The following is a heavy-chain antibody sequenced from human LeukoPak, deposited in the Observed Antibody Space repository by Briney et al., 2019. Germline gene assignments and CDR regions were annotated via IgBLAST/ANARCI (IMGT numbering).Heavy chain of an antibody. Sequence: AGGSLRLSCAASGFTFGSYAMSWVRQAPGKGLEWVSAISGSGGSTYYADSVKGRFTISRDNAKNSLYLQMNSLRAEDTAVYYCARDVGSYYAEYFQHWGQGTLVTVSS. V-gene: IGHV3-23*01. CDR3: ARDVGSYYAEYFQH. CDR2: ISGSGGST. J-gene: IGHJ1*01. D-gene: IGHD1-26*01. CDR1: GFTFGSYA.